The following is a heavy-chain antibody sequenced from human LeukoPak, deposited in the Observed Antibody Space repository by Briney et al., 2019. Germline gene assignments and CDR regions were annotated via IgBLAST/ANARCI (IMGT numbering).Heavy chain of an antibody. V-gene: IGHV3-23*01. CDR3: VKEPRKGGYEHPRQSFDY. CDR1: GFTFSSYA. D-gene: IGHD5-12*01. CDR2: ISGSGGNT. Sequence: GGSLRLSCAASGFTFSSYAMNWVRQAPGKGLEWVSAISGSGGNTYYPDSVKGRFTISRDNSKNTLYLQMNSLRAEDTAVYYCVKEPRKGGYEHPRQSFDYWGQGTLVTVSP. J-gene: IGHJ4*02.